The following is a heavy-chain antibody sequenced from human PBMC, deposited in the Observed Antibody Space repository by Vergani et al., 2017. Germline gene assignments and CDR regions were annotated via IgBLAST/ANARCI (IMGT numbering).Heavy chain of an antibody. V-gene: IGHV3-9*01. CDR3: AKDTGAATGDFDY. CDR2: ISWNSGSI. CDR1: GFTFDDYA. Sequence: EVQLVESGGGLVQPGRSLRLSCAASGFTFDDYAMHWVRQAPGKGLEWVSGISWNSGSIGYVDSVKGRFTISRDNAKNSLYLQMNSLRAEDTALYYCAKDTGAATGDFDYWGQGTLVTVSS. J-gene: IGHJ4*02. D-gene: IGHD2-15*01.